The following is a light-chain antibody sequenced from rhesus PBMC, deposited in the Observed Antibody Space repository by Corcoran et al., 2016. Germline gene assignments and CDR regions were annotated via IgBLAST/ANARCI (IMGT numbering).Light chain of an antibody. CDR2: RAS. J-gene: IGKJ2*01. CDR1: QSLSNY. Sequence: DIQMTQSPSSLSASVGDRVTITCQASQSLSNYLNWYQQKPGKIPNLLIYRASSLQIGIPSRFSGSGSWTDFTLTISSLQPEDFATYYCQQGYSYPYSFGQGTKVEIK. CDR3: QQGYSYPYS. V-gene: IGKV1S9*01.